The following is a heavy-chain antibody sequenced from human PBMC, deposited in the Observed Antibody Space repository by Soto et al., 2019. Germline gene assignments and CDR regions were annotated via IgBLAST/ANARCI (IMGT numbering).Heavy chain of an antibody. Sequence: PSETLSLTCTVSGGSISSYYWSWIRQPPGKGPEWIGYIYYSGSTNYNPSLKSRVTISVDTSKNQFSLKLSSVTAADTAVYYCARASMVRGVAGHYYYYGMDVWGQGTTVTVSS. J-gene: IGHJ6*02. CDR3: ARASMVRGVAGHYYYYGMDV. D-gene: IGHD3-10*01. CDR1: GGSISSYY. CDR2: IYYSGST. V-gene: IGHV4-59*01.